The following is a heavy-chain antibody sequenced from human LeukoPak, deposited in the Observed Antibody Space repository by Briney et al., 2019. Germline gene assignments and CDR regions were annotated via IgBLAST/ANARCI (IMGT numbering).Heavy chain of an antibody. CDR3: AIRGGYDYPGWYFDL. D-gene: IGHD5-12*01. J-gene: IGHJ2*01. V-gene: IGHV3-23*01. Sequence: GGSLRLSCAASGFTFSSYAMSWVRQAPGKGLEWVSAITGSGGSTYYADSVKGRFTISRDNSKNTLYLQMNSLRAEDTAVYYCAIRGGYDYPGWYFDLWGRGTLVTVSS. CDR2: ITGSGGST. CDR1: GFTFSSYA.